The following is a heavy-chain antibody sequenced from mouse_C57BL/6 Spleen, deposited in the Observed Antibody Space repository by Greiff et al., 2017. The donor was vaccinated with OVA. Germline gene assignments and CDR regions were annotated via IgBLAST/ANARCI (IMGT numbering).Heavy chain of an antibody. CDR3: ARHSFDY. Sequence: DVHLVESGGDLVKPGGSLKLSCAASGFTFSSYGMSWVRQTPDKRLEWVATISSGGSYTYYPDSVKGRFTISRDNAKNTLYLQMSSLKSEDTAMYYCARHSFDYWGQGTTLTVSS. V-gene: IGHV5-6*01. CDR1: GFTFSSYG. CDR2: ISSGGSYT. J-gene: IGHJ2*01.